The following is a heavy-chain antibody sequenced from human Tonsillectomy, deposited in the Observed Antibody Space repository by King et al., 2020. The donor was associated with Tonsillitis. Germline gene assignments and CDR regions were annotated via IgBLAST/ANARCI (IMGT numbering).Heavy chain of an antibody. Sequence: VQLQQWGAGLLKPSETLSLTCAVYGGSFSGYYWSWVRQPPGKGLEWIGEINHSGSTNYNPSLKSRVTISVDTSKNQFSLKLSSVTAADTAVYYCARGVVVVANSPGSGWFDPWGQGTLVTVSS. J-gene: IGHJ5*02. CDR1: GGSFSGYY. V-gene: IGHV4-34*01. D-gene: IGHD2-15*01. CDR2: INHSGST. CDR3: ARGVVVVANSPGSGWFDP.